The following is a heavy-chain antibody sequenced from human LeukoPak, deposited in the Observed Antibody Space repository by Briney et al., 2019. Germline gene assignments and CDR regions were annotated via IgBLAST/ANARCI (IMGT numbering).Heavy chain of an antibody. CDR2: IYHSEST. CDR1: GDSISSKSYY. J-gene: IGHJ4*02. V-gene: IGHV4-39*01. CDR3: ARQDRSVGAATKDF. Sequence: SETLSLTCTISGDSISSKSYYWGWIRQPPGKRLEWIGNIYHSESTYYNPSLRSRITISVDTSKNQFSLKLTSVTAADTAIYYCARQDRSVGAATKDFWGQGLLVTVSS. D-gene: IGHD1-26*01.